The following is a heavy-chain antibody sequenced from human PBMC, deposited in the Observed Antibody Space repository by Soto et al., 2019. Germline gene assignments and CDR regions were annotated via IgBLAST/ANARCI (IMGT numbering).Heavy chain of an antibody. CDR1: GFTFSGSA. D-gene: IGHD6-6*01. J-gene: IGHJ5*02. V-gene: IGHV3-73*01. Sequence: EVQLVESGGGLVQPGGSLKLSCAASGFTFSGSAMHWVRQASGKGMEWVGRIRSKANSYATAYAASVKGRFTISRDDSKNTAYLQMNSLKTEETAVYACTQQLATWGKGNLVTVSS. CDR2: IRSKANSYAT. CDR3: TQQLAT.